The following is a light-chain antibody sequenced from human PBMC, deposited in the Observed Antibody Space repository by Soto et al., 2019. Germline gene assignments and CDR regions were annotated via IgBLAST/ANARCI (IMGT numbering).Light chain of an antibody. V-gene: IGLV1-40*01. CDR3: QSYDTSLRGVM. Sequence: QSVLTQPPSVSGAPGQRVTISCTGSSSNIGAGHDVHWYQQLPGTAPKLLIYNNINRPSGVPDRFSGSKSGTSASLAITGLQAEDEADYYCQSYDTSLRGVMFGGGTKVTVL. CDR2: NNI. J-gene: IGLJ3*02. CDR1: SSNIGAGHD.